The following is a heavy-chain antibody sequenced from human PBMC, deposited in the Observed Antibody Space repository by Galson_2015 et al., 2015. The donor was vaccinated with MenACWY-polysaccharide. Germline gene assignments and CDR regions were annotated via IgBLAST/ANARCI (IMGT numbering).Heavy chain of an antibody. Sequence: SVKVSCKAPGHTFTAYYMHWARQAPGQGLEWMGRIKPHSGGTNYAQKFQGMVTMTRDTSISTAYMELSRLRSDDTAVYYCARDKSIAAAGTGAPQDDWGQGTPVTASS. CDR2: IKPHSGGT. D-gene: IGHD6-13*01. J-gene: IGHJ4*02. CDR3: ARDKSIAAAGTGAPQDD. V-gene: IGHV1-2*06. CDR1: GHTFTAYY.